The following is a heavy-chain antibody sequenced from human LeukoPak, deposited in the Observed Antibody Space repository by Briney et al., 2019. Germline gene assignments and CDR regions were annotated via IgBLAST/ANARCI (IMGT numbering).Heavy chain of an antibody. CDR1: GFTFSDTW. D-gene: IGHD3-22*01. V-gene: IGHV3-74*01. CDR2: IRSDGSDT. CDR3: AKDRKRDRYYYDSSGYYYLDY. J-gene: IGHJ4*02. Sequence: PGGSLRLSCAASGFTFSDTWMHWVRQAPGKGLVWVSRIRSDGSDTRYAESVKGRFTISRDNAKNTLYLQMNSLRAEDTAVYYCAKDRKRDRYYYDSSGYYYLDYWGQGTLVTVSS.